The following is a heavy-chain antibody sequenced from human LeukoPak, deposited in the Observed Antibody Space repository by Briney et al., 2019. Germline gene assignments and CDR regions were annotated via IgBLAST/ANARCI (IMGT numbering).Heavy chain of an antibody. V-gene: IGHV3-74*01. D-gene: IGHD2-2*01. CDR2: INSVGSST. J-gene: IGHJ5*02. CDR3: ARGTIVVVPATGVWFDP. Sequence: GGSLRLSCAASGFTFSSYWMHWVRQAPGKGLVWVSRINSVGSSTSYADSVKGRFTISRDNAKNSLYLQMNSLRAEDTAVYYCARGTIVVVPATGVWFDPWGQGTLVTVSS. CDR1: GFTFSSYW.